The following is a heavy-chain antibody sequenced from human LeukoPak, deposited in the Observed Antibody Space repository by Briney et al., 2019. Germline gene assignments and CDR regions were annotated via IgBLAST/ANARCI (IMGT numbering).Heavy chain of an antibody. J-gene: IGHJ4*02. CDR3: TRHGDGFRY. D-gene: IGHD2-21*02. V-gene: IGHV5-51*01. CDR2: IYPGDSDT. Sequence: GESLKISCKGSGYSFTSYWIGWVRQMPGKGLEWMGIIYPGDSDTRHSPSFQGQVTISADKSTTTAYLQWSSLEVSDTAIYYCTRHGDGFRYWGQGTLVTISS. CDR1: GYSFTSYW.